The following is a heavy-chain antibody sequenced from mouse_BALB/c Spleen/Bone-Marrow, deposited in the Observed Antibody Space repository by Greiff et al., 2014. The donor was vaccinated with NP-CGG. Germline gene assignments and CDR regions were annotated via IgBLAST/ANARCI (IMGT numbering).Heavy chain of an antibody. CDR2: IDPSTGYT. Sequence: VQLQQSGAELAKPGASVKMSCKASGYTFTSYWMHWVKQRPGQGLEWIGYIDPSTGYTEYNQKFKDKATLTADKSSSTAYMQLSSLTSEDSAVYYCAREGYDPWFAYWGEETLVTVSA. CDR1: GYTFTSYW. D-gene: IGHD2-14*01. J-gene: IGHJ3*01. CDR3: AREGYDPWFAY. V-gene: IGHV1-7*01.